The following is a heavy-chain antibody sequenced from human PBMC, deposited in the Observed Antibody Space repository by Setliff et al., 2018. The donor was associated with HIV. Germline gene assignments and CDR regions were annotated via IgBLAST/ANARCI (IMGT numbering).Heavy chain of an antibody. CDR2: IYFTGSA. Sequence: SETLSLTCTVSGGSLSRTSYYWGWIRQPPGKGLEWLGTIYFTGSAYYNPSLKSRVTISVDTSTNQFSLKLSSVTAADTAVYYCARDGYSRSWYVISGSFDYWGQGTLVTVSS. D-gene: IGHD6-13*01. J-gene: IGHJ4*02. CDR1: GGSLSRTSYY. CDR3: ARDGYSRSWYVISGSFDY. V-gene: IGHV4-39*07.